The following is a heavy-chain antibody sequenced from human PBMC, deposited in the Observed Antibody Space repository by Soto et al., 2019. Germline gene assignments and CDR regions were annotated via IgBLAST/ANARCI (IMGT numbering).Heavy chain of an antibody. J-gene: IGHJ4*02. Sequence: SETLSLTCAVYGGSFSGYYWRWIRQPPGKGLEWIGEINHSGSTNYNPSLKSRVTISVDTSKNQFSLKLSSVTAEDTAVYYCATQDFRGATGTTWGLGTLVTVSS. CDR1: GGSFSGYY. CDR3: ATQDFRGATGTT. D-gene: IGHD1-1*01. V-gene: IGHV4-34*01. CDR2: INHSGST.